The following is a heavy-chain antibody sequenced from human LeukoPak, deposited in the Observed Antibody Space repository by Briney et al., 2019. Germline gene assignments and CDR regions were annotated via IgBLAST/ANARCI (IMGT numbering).Heavy chain of an antibody. CDR1: XYTFTSYG. CDR3: ARDMGSHSSGWPVDY. J-gene: IGHJ4*02. Sequence: SVTVSCXXXXYTFTSYGISWVRQAPGQGLEWMGWISAYNGNTNYAQKLQGRVTMTTDTSTSTAYMELRSLRSDDTAVYYCARDMGSHSSGWPVDYWGQGTLVTVSS. V-gene: IGHV1-18*01. D-gene: IGHD6-19*01. CDR2: ISAYNGNT.